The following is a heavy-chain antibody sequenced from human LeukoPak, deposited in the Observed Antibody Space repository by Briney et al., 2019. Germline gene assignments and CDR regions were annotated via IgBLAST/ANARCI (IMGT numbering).Heavy chain of an antibody. J-gene: IGHJ4*02. CDR3: ASLGDYYDSSGYYAGNDY. Sequence: GGSLRPSCAASGFTFSSYEMNWVRQAPGKGLEWVSYISSSGSTIYYADSVKGRFTISRDNAKNSLYLQMNSLRAEDTAVYYCASLGDYYDSSGYYAGNDYWGQGTLVTVSS. D-gene: IGHD3-22*01. V-gene: IGHV3-48*03. CDR1: GFTFSSYE. CDR2: ISSSGSTI.